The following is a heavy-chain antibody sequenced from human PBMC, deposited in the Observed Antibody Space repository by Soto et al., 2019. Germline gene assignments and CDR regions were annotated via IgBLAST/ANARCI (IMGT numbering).Heavy chain of an antibody. CDR1: GYTFTTYY. Sequence: QVPLVQSGAEVKRPGASVRISCKASGYTFTTYYMHWVRQAPGQGLEWMGWINPTSGGTHYAQKFQGRVTITADESTSTAYMELSSLRSEDTAVYYCARDGIHPDYSSGYYGYWGQGTLVTVSS. J-gene: IGHJ4*02. D-gene: IGHD3-22*01. V-gene: IGHV1-2*02. CDR2: INPTSGGT. CDR3: ARDGIHPDYSSGYYGY.